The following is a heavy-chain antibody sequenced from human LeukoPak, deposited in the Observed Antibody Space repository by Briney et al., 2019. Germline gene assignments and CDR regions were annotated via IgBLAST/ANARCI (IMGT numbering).Heavy chain of an antibody. CDR3: ARHLKCPRSYGSGTGNWFDP. CDR2: IYPGDSDT. J-gene: IGHJ5*02. Sequence: GESLKISCKGSGYSFTSYWIGWVRQMPGKGLEWMGIIYPGDSDTRYSPSFQGQVTISADKSISTAHLQWSSLKASDTAMYFCARHLKCPRSYGSGTGNWFDPWGQGSLVTVSS. D-gene: IGHD3-10*01. V-gene: IGHV5-51*01. CDR1: GYSFTSYW.